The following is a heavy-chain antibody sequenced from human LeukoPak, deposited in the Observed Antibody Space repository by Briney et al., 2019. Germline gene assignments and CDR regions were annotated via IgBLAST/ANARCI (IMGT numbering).Heavy chain of an antibody. CDR3: ARVLRGYSYGYGVV. D-gene: IGHD5-18*01. V-gene: IGHV4-38-2*02. CDR2: IYHSGTT. Sequence: PSETLSLTCTVSGYSISSGYYWGWIRQPPGKGLEWVGSIYHSGTTYYNPSLKSRVTISVDTSKNQFSLKLSSVTAADTAVYYCARVLRGYSYGYGVVWGKGTTVTVSS. CDR1: GYSISSGYY. J-gene: IGHJ6*04.